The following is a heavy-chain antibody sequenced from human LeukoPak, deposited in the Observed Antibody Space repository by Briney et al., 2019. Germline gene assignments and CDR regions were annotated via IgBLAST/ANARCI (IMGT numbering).Heavy chain of an antibody. D-gene: IGHD3-9*01. CDR1: GYSFTSHY. V-gene: IGHV1-46*01. CDR2: INPSGSST. J-gene: IGHJ4*02. Sequence: ASVKVSCKASGYSFTSHYMHWVRQAPGQGLEWLGLINPSGSSTLYAQKFQGRVTMTRDMSTTTDYMEMSSLRSEDTAAYYCARSPDILTGENFDYWGQGTLVTVSS. CDR3: ARSPDILTGENFDY.